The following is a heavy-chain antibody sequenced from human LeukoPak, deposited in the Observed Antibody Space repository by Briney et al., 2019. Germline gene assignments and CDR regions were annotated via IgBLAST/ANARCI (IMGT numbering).Heavy chain of an antibody. D-gene: IGHD3-9*01. CDR1: GYTFTSYY. CDR3: ARGNFYDILTGYYADFDY. Sequence: ASVKVSCKASGYTFTSYYMHWVRQAPGQGLEWMGIINPSGGSTSYAQKFQGRVTMTRDMSTSTVYMELSRLRSDDTAVYYCARGNFYDILTGYYADFDYWGQGTLVTVSS. J-gene: IGHJ4*02. V-gene: IGHV1-46*01. CDR2: INPSGGST.